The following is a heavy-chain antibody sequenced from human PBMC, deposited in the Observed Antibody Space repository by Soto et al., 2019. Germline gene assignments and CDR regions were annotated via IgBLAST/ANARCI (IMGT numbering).Heavy chain of an antibody. CDR1: GFTFSSYA. V-gene: IGHV3-30*04. D-gene: IGHD5-12*01. J-gene: IGHJ4*02. CDR2: ISYDGRNK. Sequence: GGSLRLSCAASGFTFSSYAMHWVRQAPGKGLEWVAVISYDGRNKYYADSVKGRFTISRDNSKNTLYLQMNSLRAEDTDVYYCARPSRRYSGYDYYFDYWGQGTLVTVSS. CDR3: ARPSRRYSGYDYYFDY.